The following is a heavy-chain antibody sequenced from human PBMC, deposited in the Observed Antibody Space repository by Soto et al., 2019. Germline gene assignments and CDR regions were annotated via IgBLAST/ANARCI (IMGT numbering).Heavy chain of an antibody. CDR2: ISGSGGST. Sequence: GSLRLSCAASGFTFSSYAMSWVRQAPGKGLEWVSAISGSGGSTYYADSVKGRFTISRDNSKNTLYLQMNSLRAEDTAVYYCAKDPGITIFGVVLFDPWGQGTLVTVSS. CDR3: AKDPGITIFGVVLFDP. V-gene: IGHV3-23*01. CDR1: GFTFSSYA. D-gene: IGHD3-3*01. J-gene: IGHJ5*02.